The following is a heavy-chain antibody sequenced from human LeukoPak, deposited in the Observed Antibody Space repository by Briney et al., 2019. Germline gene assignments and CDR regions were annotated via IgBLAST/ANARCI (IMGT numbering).Heavy chain of an antibody. CDR3: AKGGFSITFGGVIVTDAFDI. D-gene: IGHD3-16*02. Sequence: QAGGSLRLSCAASGFTFSSYAMHWVRQAPGKGLEWVAVISYDGSNKYYADSVKGRFTISRDNSKNTLYLQMNSLRAEDTAVYYCAKGGFSITFGGVIVTDAFDIWGQGTMVTVSS. J-gene: IGHJ3*02. CDR1: GFTFSSYA. V-gene: IGHV3-30-3*01. CDR2: ISYDGSNK.